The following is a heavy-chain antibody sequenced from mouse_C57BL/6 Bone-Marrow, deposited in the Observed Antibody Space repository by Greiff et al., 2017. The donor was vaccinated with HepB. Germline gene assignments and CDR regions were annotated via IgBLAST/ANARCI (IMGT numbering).Heavy chain of an antibody. CDR2: ISSGGSYT. Sequence: DVQLQESGGDLVKPGGSLKLSCAASGFTFSSYGMSWVRQTPDKRLEWVATISSGGSYTYYPDSVKGRFTISSDDAKNTLYLQMSSLKSEDAAMYYCARHGWLLRDYWGQGTTLTVSS. V-gene: IGHV5-6*01. J-gene: IGHJ2*01. D-gene: IGHD2-3*01. CDR1: GFTFSSYG. CDR3: ARHGWLLRDY.